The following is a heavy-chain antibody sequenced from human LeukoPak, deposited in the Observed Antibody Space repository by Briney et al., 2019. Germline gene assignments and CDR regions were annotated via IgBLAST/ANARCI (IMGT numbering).Heavy chain of an antibody. CDR1: GFMFSNYW. V-gene: IGHV3-7*03. CDR2: IYQDGSKK. J-gene: IGHJ6*04. D-gene: IGHD2/OR15-2a*01. CDR3: ACTNTFNV. Sequence: GGSLRLSCAASGFMFSNYWMNWVRQAPGEGLEWVANIYQDGSKKNYVDSVKGRFTISRDNAIDSLYLQMNNLRAEDTAVYYCACTNTFNVWGKGATVTVFS.